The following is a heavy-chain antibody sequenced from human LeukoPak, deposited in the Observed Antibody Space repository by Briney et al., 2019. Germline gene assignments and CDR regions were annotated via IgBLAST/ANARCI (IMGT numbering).Heavy chain of an antibody. CDR2: FDPEDGET. D-gene: IGHD4-17*01. CDR3: ATDLGMSIVVDYGVFVQH. V-gene: IGHV1-24*01. Sequence: ASVKVSCKVSGYTLIELSMHWVRQAPGKGLEWMGGFDPEDGETIYAQKFQGRVTMTEDASTDTAYMELSSLRSEDTAVYYCATDLGMSIVVDYGVFVQHWGQGTLVTVSS. J-gene: IGHJ1*01. CDR1: GYTLIELS.